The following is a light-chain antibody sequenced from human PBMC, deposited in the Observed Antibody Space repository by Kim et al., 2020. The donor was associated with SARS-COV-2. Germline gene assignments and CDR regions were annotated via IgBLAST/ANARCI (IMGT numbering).Light chain of an antibody. Sequence: GGRVPIAWASCAGAVARGHDPCWLQRKPGQAPRTLIYDASHRHSRAPARFSGSVLGGNAALTLSGAQAEGGAGYYCLLSYSGLVLFGGGAQLSVL. CDR3: LLSYSGLVL. J-gene: IGLJ3*02. V-gene: IGLV7-46*01. CDR1: AGAVARGHD. CDR2: DAS.